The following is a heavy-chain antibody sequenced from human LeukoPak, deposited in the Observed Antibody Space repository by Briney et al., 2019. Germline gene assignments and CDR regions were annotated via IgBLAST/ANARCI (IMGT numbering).Heavy chain of an antibody. J-gene: IGHJ4*02. CDR2: ISYDGSNK. Sequence: GGSLRLSCAASGFTFSSYAMHWVRQAPGKGLEWVAVISYDGSNKYYADSVKGRFTISRDNSKNTLYPQMNSLRAEDTAVYYCASLEPEATSPYFDYWGQGTLVTVSS. CDR1: GFTFSSYA. D-gene: IGHD1-26*01. CDR3: ASLEPEATSPYFDY. V-gene: IGHV3-30-3*01.